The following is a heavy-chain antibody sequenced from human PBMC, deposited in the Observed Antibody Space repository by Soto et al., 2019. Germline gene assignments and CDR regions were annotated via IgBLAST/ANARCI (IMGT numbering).Heavy chain of an antibody. V-gene: IGHV4-31*03. Sequence: PSETLSLTCTVSGDSVSSGGYYWNWIRQHPGRGLEWLGYIYDSETTYYNPSLESRLTISVDASKNQFSLKLSSVTPADTAVYYCARGAWGWYFDYRAQRTPVTVSS. J-gene: IGHJ4*02. CDR2: IYDSETT. CDR1: GDSVSSGGYY. D-gene: IGHD6-19*01. CDR3: ARGAWGWYFDY.